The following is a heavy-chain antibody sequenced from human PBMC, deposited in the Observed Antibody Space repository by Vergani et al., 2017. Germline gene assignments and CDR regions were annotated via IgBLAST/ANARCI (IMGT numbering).Heavy chain of an antibody. CDR2: ISAYNGNT. V-gene: IGHV1-18*01. D-gene: IGHD3-22*01. CDR1: GYTFTSYG. Sequence: QVQLVQSGAEVKKPGASVKVSCKASGYTFTSYGISWVRQAPGQGLEWMGWISAYNGNTNYAQKLQGRVTMTTDTSTSTAYMELRSLRSDDTAVYYCARVDYYDSSGYYWVGDFDIWGQGTMVTVSS. J-gene: IGHJ3*02. CDR3: ARVDYYDSSGYYWVGDFDI.